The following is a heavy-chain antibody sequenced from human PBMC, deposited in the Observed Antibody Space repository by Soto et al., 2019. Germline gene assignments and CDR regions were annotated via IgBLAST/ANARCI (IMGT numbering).Heavy chain of an antibody. V-gene: IGHV3-9*01. CDR1: GFTFDDYA. CDR2: ISWNSGSI. J-gene: IGHJ3*02. Sequence: EVQLVESGGGLVQPGRSLRLSCAASGFTFDDYAMHWVRQAPGKGLEWVSGISWNSGSIGYADSVKGRFTISRDNXKXSXXLQMNSLRAEDTALYYCAKGGVWHTIFGVVIPFDIWGQWTMVTVSS. CDR3: AKGGVWHTIFGVVIPFDI. D-gene: IGHD3-3*01.